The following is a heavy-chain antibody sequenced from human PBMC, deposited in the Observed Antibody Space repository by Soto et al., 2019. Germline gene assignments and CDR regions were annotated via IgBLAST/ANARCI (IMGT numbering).Heavy chain of an antibody. CDR3: ARGGKSITIFGVVIIPPDDYYGMDV. Sequence: ASETLSLPCAVSGGSISSGSYYWSWIRQPPGKGLEWIGEINHSGSTNYNPSLKSRVTISVDTSKNQFSLKLSSVTAADTAVYYCARGGKSITIFGVVIIPPDDYYGMDVWGQGTTVTVSS. D-gene: IGHD3-3*01. J-gene: IGHJ6*02. V-gene: IGHV4-39*07. CDR1: GGSISSGSYY. CDR2: INHSGST.